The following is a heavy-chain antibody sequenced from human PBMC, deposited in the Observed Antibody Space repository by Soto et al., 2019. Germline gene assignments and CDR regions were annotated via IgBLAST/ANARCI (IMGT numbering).Heavy chain of an antibody. V-gene: IGHV4-30-2*01. Sequence: QLQLQESGSGLVKPSQTLSLTCAVSGGYISNGDYSWSWIRQPPGKGLEWIGDIYHTGSTYYNPSRKRRVPISLDRSKNQFSLNLNSVAASDTAVYYCSTGVRYFDYWGQGTLVTVSS. D-gene: IGHD3-10*01. CDR3: STGVRYFDY. CDR1: GGYISNGDYS. J-gene: IGHJ4*02. CDR2: IYHTGST.